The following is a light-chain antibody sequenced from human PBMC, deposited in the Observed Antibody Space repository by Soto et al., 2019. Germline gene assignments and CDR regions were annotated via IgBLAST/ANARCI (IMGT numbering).Light chain of an antibody. CDR1: SSNIGAGYD. CDR3: QSYDSSLSVV. CDR2: GNS. Sequence: QSVLTQPPSVSGAPGQRVPSSCTGSSSNIGAGYDVHWYQQLPGTAPKLLIYGNSNRPSGVPDRFSGSKSGTSASLAITGLQAEDEADYYCQSYDSSLSVVFGGGTKLTVL. J-gene: IGLJ2*01. V-gene: IGLV1-40*01.